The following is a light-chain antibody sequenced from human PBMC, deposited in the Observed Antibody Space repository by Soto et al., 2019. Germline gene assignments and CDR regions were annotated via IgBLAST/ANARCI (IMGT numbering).Light chain of an antibody. CDR2: DVF. CDR3: QQSSHWPWLT. V-gene: IGKV3-11*01. CDR1: QSVNNY. J-gene: IGKJ4*01. Sequence: EIVLTQSPATLSLSPGERATISCRASQSVNNYLAWYQQKPGQAPRLVIYDVFNRETGTPARFSGSGSGTDFTLTISSIEPEDFGVYYCQQSSHWPWLTFGEGTRVEIK.